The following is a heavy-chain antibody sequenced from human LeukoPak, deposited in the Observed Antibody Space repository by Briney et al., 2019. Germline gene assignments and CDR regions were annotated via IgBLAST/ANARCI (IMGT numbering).Heavy chain of an antibody. Sequence: PGGSLRLSCAASGFTFSKYDLSWVRQAPGKGLECVSAIDRGVGSTYYADSVKGRFTISRDNSKNTLYLQMNNLRVDDTAVYYCAKKGQADDGGKPDWGQGTLVTVS. J-gene: IGHJ4*02. CDR3: AKKGQADDGGKPD. V-gene: IGHV3-23*01. CDR1: GFTFSKYD. CDR2: IDRGVGST.